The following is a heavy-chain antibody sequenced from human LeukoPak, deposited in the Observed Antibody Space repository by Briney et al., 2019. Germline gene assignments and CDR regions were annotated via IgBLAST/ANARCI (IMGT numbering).Heavy chain of an antibody. CDR1: GGSISRSSYY. CDR3: ARDRRAIAVASHPWFDS. J-gene: IGHJ5*01. V-gene: IGHV4-39*07. CDR2: IYYSGST. D-gene: IGHD6-13*01. Sequence: PSETLSLTCTVSGGSISRSSYYWGWIRQPPGKGLEWIGSIYYSGSTYYNPSLKSRVTISVDTSKNQFSLKLSSVTAADTAVYYCARDRRAIAVASHPWFDSWGQGTLVTVSS.